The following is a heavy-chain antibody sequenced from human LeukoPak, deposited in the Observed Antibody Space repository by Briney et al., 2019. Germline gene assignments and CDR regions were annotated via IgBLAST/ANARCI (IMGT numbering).Heavy chain of an antibody. V-gene: IGHV3-7*01. CDR3: ARVSYYYGSGSYYRSYYYYMDV. D-gene: IGHD3-10*01. J-gene: IGHJ6*03. CDR1: GFTFSSYW. Sequence: GGSLRLSCAASGFTFSSYWMSWVRQAPGKGLEWVANIKQDGSEKYYVDSVKGRFTISRDNAKNSLYLQMNSLRAEDTAVYYCARVSYYYGSGSYYRSYYYYMDVWGKGTTVTISS. CDR2: IKQDGSEK.